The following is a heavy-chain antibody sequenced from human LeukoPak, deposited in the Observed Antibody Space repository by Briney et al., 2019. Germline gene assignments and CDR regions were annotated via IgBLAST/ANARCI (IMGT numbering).Heavy chain of an antibody. J-gene: IGHJ4*02. D-gene: IGHD6-13*01. CDR1: GYTFTSYA. Sequence: ASVKVSCQACGYTFTSYAMHWVRQAPGQRLEWMGGVKADNGNTKYSQKFQRRVTITRDTYASTAYMELSRLRSEDTDVYDCARVSHRYSSSWYDYWGQGTLVTVSS. CDR3: ARVSHRYSSSWYDY. CDR2: VKADNGNT. V-gene: IGHV1-3*01.